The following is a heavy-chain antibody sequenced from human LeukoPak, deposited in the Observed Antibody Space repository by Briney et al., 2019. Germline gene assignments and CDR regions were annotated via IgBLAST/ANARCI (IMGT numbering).Heavy chain of an antibody. V-gene: IGHV1-2*02. J-gene: IGHJ4*02. CDR2: VNPNSGGT. D-gene: IGHD4-23*01. CDR3: ARDSYGGNWSLGY. CDR1: GFTFTGYY. Sequence: GASMKLSCKASGFTFTGYYIHWVRQAPGQGLEWMGWVNPNSGGTNYAQMVQGRVTMTRDTSINTAYMELSGLRSDDTAVYYCARDSYGGNWSLGYWGQGTLVTVSS.